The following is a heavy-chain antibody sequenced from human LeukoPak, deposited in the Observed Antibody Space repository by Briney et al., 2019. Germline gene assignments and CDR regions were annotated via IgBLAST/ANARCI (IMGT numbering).Heavy chain of an antibody. Sequence: TGGSLTLSCAASGFTFSSYAMSWVRHAPGKGLEWVSAISGSGGSTYYADSVKGRFTISRDNSKNTLYLQMNSLRAEDTAVYYCANQVTTVTTTLYFDYWGQGTLVTVSS. V-gene: IGHV3-23*01. CDR3: ANQVTTVTTTLYFDY. J-gene: IGHJ4*02. CDR1: GFTFSSYA. CDR2: ISGSGGST. D-gene: IGHD4-11*01.